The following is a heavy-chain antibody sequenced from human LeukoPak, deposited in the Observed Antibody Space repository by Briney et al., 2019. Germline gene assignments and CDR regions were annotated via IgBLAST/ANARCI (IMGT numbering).Heavy chain of an antibody. CDR2: IYYSGST. CDR1: GGSLSSSSYY. V-gene: IGHV4-39*07. D-gene: IGHD2-2*01. CDR3: SRGLGPWIDIVVVPAARFDY. Sequence: SDTLPLTCTVSGGSLSSSSYYWGCIPQPPGKGLECIGSIYYSGSTYYNPSLKSRVNISIDTYQNHFSLMLSSLTAAHTAVFYWSRGLGPWIDIVVVPAARFDYGGEGTLVTVPS. J-gene: IGHJ4*02.